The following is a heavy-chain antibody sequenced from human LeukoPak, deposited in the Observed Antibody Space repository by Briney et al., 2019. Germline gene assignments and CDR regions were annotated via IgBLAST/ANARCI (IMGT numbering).Heavy chain of an antibody. Sequence: GGSLRLSCAASGFSFNSYPMHWVRQAPGKGLEWVAVISNDGNNKYYADSVKGRFTISRDNSNNTLSLQMNGLRVEDTAVYYCARDARDILTGYYRYFDYWGQGTLVTVSS. CDR2: ISNDGNNK. D-gene: IGHD3-9*01. V-gene: IGHV3-30*04. J-gene: IGHJ4*02. CDR3: ARDARDILTGYYRYFDY. CDR1: GFSFNSYP.